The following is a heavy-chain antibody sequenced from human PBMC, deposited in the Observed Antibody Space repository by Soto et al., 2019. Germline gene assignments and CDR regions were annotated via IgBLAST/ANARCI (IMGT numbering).Heavy chain of an antibody. D-gene: IGHD3-10*01. V-gene: IGHV1-18*01. Sequence: QVQLVQSGAEVKKPGASVKVSCKASGYTFTSYGIRWVRQAPGQGLEWMGWISAYNGNTNYAQKLQGRVTMTTDTPTSTAYMELGSLRSDDTALYFCARAGYYYGSGSYPTNYYYYYGMDVWGQGTPVTVSS. CDR3: ARAGYYYGSGSYPTNYYYYYGMDV. J-gene: IGHJ6*02. CDR2: ISAYNGNT. CDR1: GYTFTSYG.